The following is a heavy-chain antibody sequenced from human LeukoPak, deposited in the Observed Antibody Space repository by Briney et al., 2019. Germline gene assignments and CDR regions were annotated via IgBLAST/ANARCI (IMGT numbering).Heavy chain of an antibody. CDR3: ARDRGPYSSGWLLFDY. D-gene: IGHD6-19*01. CDR1: GDSVSSNSAA. J-gene: IGHJ4*02. CDR2: TYYRSKWYN. V-gene: IGHV6-1*01. Sequence: SQTLSLTCAISGDSVSSNSAAWNWIRQSPSRGLEWLGRTYYRSKWYNDYAVSVKSRITINPDTSKNQFSLQLNSVTPEDTAVHYCARDRGPYSSGWLLFDYWGQGTLVTVSS.